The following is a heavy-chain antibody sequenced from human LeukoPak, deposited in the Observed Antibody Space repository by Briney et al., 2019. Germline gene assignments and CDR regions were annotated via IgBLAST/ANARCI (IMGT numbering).Heavy chain of an antibody. CDR3: ARRRTYYYDSSGYYYDY. D-gene: IGHD3-22*01. J-gene: IGHJ4*02. Sequence: GESPKISCKGSGYSFTSYWIGWVRQMPGKGLEWMGIIYPGDSDTRYSPSFQGQVTISADKSISTAYLQWSSLKASDTAMYYCARRRTYYYDSSGYYYDYWGQGTLVTVSS. CDR2: IYPGDSDT. CDR1: GYSFTSYW. V-gene: IGHV5-51*01.